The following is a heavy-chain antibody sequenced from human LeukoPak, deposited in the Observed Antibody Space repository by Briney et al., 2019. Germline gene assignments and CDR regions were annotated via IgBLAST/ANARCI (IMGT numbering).Heavy chain of an antibody. J-gene: IGHJ5*02. CDR3: VRDGIGIAARSYNWFDP. D-gene: IGHD6-6*01. V-gene: IGHV1-18*01. CDR2: ISASNGNT. CDR1: GYSFTDYA. Sequence: ASVKVSCKTSGYSFTDYAITWVRQVRGQGLQWVGWISASNGNTDYAQSFRGRATMTTDTSTSTAYLELTSLTSDDTAIYYCVRDGIGIAARSYNWFDPWGQGTLVTVSS.